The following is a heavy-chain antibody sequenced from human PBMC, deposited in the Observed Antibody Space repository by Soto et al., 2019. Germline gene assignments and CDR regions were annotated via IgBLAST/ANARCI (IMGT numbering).Heavy chain of an antibody. D-gene: IGHD6-19*01. CDR2: IYYSGST. CDR1: GGSISSYY. Sequence: SETLSLTCTVSGGSISSYYWSWIRQPPGKGLEWIGYIYYSGSTNYNPSLKSRVTISVDTSKNQFSLKLSSVTAADTAVYYCVRSAVAGNHDAFDIWGEGTMVPVPS. CDR3: VRSAVAGNHDAFDI. J-gene: IGHJ3*02. V-gene: IGHV4-59*01.